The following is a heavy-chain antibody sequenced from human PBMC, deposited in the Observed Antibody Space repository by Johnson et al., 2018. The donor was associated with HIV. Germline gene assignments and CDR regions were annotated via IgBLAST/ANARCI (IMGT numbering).Heavy chain of an antibody. CDR2: IRYDGSNK. CDR3: ARGSWSSGSYGIWYAFDI. D-gene: IGHD1-26*01. J-gene: IGHJ3*02. V-gene: IGHV3-30*02. CDR1: GFTFSSYG. Sequence: QVQLVESGGGVVQPGGSLRLSCAASGFTFSSYGMHWVRQAPGKGLEWVAFIRYDGSNKYYADSVKGRFTISRDNSKNTLYLQMNSLRAEDTAVYYCARGSWSSGSYGIWYAFDIWGQGTKVTVSS.